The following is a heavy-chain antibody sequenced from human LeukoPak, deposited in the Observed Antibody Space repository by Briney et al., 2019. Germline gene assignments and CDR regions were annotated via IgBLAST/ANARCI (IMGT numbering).Heavy chain of an antibody. V-gene: IGHV4-34*01. CDR3: AREGDSSGYRSYYFDY. CDR2: INHSGST. CDR1: GGSFSGYY. J-gene: IGHJ4*02. D-gene: IGHD3-22*01. Sequence: PSETLSLTCAVYGGSFSGYYWSWIRQPPGKGLEWIGEINHSGSTNYNPSLKSRVTISVDTSKNQFSLKLSSVTAADTAVYYCAREGDSSGYRSYYFDYWGQGTLVTVSS.